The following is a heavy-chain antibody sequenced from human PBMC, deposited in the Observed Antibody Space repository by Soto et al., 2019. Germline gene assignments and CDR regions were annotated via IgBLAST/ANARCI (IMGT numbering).Heavy chain of an antibody. D-gene: IGHD3-22*01. CDR3: ARSNYYDSSGYYFDY. Sequence: EVQLLESGGGLIQPGGSLRLSCAASRFTFSNYAMTWVRQAPGKGLEWVSALTGSGDSTYYADSVKGRFTISRDNSKNTLYLQMNSLRAEDTAVYYCARSNYYDSSGYYFDYWGQGTLVTVSS. V-gene: IGHV3-23*01. J-gene: IGHJ4*02. CDR1: RFTFSNYA. CDR2: LTGSGDST.